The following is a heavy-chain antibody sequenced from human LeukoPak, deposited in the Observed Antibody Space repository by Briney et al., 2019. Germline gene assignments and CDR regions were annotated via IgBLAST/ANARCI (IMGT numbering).Heavy chain of an antibody. V-gene: IGHV3-30*02. J-gene: IGHJ4*02. CDR2: IRYDGSNK. D-gene: IGHD3-9*01. CDR3: AKDAGTILTGYYMGY. CDR1: GFTFSSYA. Sequence: GGSLRLSCAASGFTFSSYAMHWVRQAPGKGLEWVAFIRYDGSNKYYADSVKGRFTISRDNSKNTLYLQMNSLRAEDTAVYYCAKDAGTILTGYYMGYWGQGTLVTVSS.